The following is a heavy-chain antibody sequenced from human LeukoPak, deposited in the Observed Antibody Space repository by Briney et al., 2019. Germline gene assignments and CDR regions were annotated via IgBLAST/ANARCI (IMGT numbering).Heavy chain of an antibody. Sequence: GGSLRLSCAASGFTFSDYYMSWIRQAPGKGLEWASYISSSGSTIYYADSVKGRFTISRDNAKNSLYLQMNSLRAEDTAVYYCATLPAPSDSSGYSTDYWGQGTPVTVSS. J-gene: IGHJ4*02. CDR1: GFTFSDYY. CDR3: ATLPAPSDSSGYSTDY. V-gene: IGHV3-11*01. CDR2: ISSSGSTI. D-gene: IGHD3-22*01.